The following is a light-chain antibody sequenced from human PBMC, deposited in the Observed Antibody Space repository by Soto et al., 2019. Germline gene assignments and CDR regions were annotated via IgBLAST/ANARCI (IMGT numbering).Light chain of an antibody. CDR1: TGAVTSDHF. CDR3: LLYSGGAQPWI. V-gene: IGLV7-43*01. CDR2: STS. Sequence: QAVLTQEPSLTVSPGGTVTLTCASNTGAVTSDHFPNWFQQKPGQAPRPLIYSTSKKHSWTPARFSGSLLGGRAALTLSGVQPEDEGDYYCLLYSGGAQPWIFGGGTKVTVL. J-gene: IGLJ2*01.